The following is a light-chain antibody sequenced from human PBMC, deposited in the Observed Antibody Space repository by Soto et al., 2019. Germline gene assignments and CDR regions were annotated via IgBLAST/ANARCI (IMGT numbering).Light chain of an antibody. CDR2: GAS. CDR1: QDILNY. Sequence: DIQMTQSPSSLSASVGDSVTITCRASQDILNYLSWFQQKPGKAPKSLIYGASSLHSGVPSRFSGSGFGTEFSLTISSLQPEDFATYYCQQYASNVANFGQGTTLEV. CDR3: QQYASNVAN. V-gene: IGKV1-16*01. J-gene: IGKJ2*01.